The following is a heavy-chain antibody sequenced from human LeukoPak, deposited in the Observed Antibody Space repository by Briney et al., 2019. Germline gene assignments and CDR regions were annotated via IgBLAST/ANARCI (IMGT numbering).Heavy chain of an antibody. CDR2: ISVDGTDA. CDR1: GFTPTGYA. D-gene: IGHD1-26*01. V-gene: IGHV3-30*14. J-gene: IGHJ6*03. CDR3: SRDPNSGSYWDYYYYYMDL. Sequence: GRTLSLSRAVSGFTPTGYAIHWVPGAPGKGLEWVAVISVDGTDAVSADSVKGRFTIPCDNSKTRLYFHLNRLTCAHRAFFSCSRDPNSGSYWDYYYYYMDLWGQGTTVTISS.